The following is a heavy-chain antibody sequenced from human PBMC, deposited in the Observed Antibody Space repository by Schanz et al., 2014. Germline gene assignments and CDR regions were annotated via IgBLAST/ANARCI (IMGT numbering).Heavy chain of an antibody. D-gene: IGHD3-22*01. CDR1: GFTFSDAW. J-gene: IGHJ4*02. Sequence: EVQLVESGGGLIKPGGSLRLSCAASGFTFSDAWMTWVRQAPGKGPEWVSSLTGSGGGTYYADSVKGRFTISRDNSENTLYLQMNSLRAEDTAVYYCAKQHGVIQQVSDYWGQGTLVTVSS. CDR3: AKQHGVIQQVSDY. V-gene: IGHV3-23*04. CDR2: LTGSGGGT.